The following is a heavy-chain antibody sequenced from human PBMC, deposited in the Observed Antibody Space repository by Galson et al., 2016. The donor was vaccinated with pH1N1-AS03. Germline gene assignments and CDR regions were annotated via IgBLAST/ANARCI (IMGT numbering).Heavy chain of an antibody. CDR3: ARAFEEYLLRDYSSVFDS. J-gene: IGHJ4*02. D-gene: IGHD2/OR15-2a*01. CDR1: GYTFSNYG. CDR2: IKNINDNT. V-gene: IGHV1-18*01. Sequence: SVKVSCKASGYTFSNYGITWVRQAPGQGLQWMGWIKNINDNTIYGQNFQGRVTLTTDPSTNTAYMELKNLRSDDTGVYYCARAFEEYLLRDYSSVFDSWGQGTLVTVSS.